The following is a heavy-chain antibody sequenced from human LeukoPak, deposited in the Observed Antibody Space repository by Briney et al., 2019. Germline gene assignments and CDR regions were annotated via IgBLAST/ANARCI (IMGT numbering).Heavy chain of an antibody. D-gene: IGHD2-2*01. Sequence: SETLSLTCTVSGGSISSYYWSWIRQPAGKGLEWIGRIYTSGSTNYNPSLKSRVTMSVDTSKNQFSLKLSSVTAADTAVYYCARGPDCSSTSCSFDYWGQGTLVTVSS. CDR2: IYTSGST. CDR1: GGSISSYY. J-gene: IGHJ4*02. V-gene: IGHV4-4*07. CDR3: ARGPDCSSTSCSFDY.